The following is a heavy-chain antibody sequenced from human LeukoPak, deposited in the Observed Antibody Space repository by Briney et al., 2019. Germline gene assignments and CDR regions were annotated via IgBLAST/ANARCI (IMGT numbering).Heavy chain of an antibody. D-gene: IGHD3-22*01. CDR2: IYYSGST. Sequence: SETLSLTCTVSGGSISSYYWSWIRQPPGKGLEWIGYIYYSGSTNYNPSLKSRVTISVDTSKNQFSLKLSSVTAADTAVYYCARQDYYDSSGYPFDYWGQGTLVTVSS. CDR3: ARQDYYDSSGYPFDY. J-gene: IGHJ4*02. V-gene: IGHV4-59*08. CDR1: GGSISSYY.